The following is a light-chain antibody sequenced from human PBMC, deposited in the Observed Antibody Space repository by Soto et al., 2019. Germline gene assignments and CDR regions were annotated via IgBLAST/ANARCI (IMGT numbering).Light chain of an antibody. CDR1: QSVGGSS. V-gene: IGKV3-20*01. J-gene: IGKJ1*01. CDR2: DTS. CDR3: QKYQNSPRT. Sequence: ETVLTQSPGTLSLSPGERATVSCRASQSVGGSSLAWYQQRPGQAPRLLIYDTSKRATGIPDRFSGSGSGTDFTLTISRLEPEEFAVYYCQKYQNSPRTFGQGTKVEI.